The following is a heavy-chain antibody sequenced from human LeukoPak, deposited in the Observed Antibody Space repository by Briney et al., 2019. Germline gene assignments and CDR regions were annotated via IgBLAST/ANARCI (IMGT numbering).Heavy chain of an antibody. J-gene: IGHJ5*02. Sequence: SETLSLTCTVSGDSISTYYWSWIRQPPGKGLEWIGYIYYRVTSDYNPSLKSRVTISVDTSKNQFSLKLSSVTAADTAVYYCARSSISMVRGVTGFDPWGQGTLVTVSS. CDR2: IYYRVTS. CDR3: ARSSISMVRGVTGFDP. D-gene: IGHD3-10*01. V-gene: IGHV4-59*08. CDR1: GDSISTYY.